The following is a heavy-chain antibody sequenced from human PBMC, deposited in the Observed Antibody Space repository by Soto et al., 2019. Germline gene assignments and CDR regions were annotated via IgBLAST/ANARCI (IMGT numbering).Heavy chain of an antibody. CDR1: GGSISTDSYN. CDR3: ARFFGNAFDV. V-gene: IGHV4-39*02. D-gene: IGHD3-3*01. J-gene: IGHJ3*01. Sequence: QLQLQESGPGLVKPSETLSLTCSVSGGSISTDSYNWDWIRQSPGKGLEWIGTIYYDGTPSYNPSLKSQVTMSVDTSRNHFSLKVKSVTAADTAMYYCARFFGNAFDVWGQGTRV. CDR2: IYYDGTP.